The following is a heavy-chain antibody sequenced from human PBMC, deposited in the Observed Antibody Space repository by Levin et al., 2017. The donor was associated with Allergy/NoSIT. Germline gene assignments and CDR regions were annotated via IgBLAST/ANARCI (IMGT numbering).Heavy chain of an antibody. J-gene: IGHJ5*02. CDR2: ISGSGGST. CDR3: AKAAEQWLAPGSGWFDP. D-gene: IGHD6-19*01. CDR1: GFTFSSYA. Sequence: GGSLRLSCAASGFTFSSYAMSWVRQAPGKGLEWVSAISGSGGSTYYADSVKGRFTISRDNSKNTLYLQMNSLRAEDTAVYYCAKAAEQWLAPGSGWFDPWGQGTLVTVSS. V-gene: IGHV3-23*01.